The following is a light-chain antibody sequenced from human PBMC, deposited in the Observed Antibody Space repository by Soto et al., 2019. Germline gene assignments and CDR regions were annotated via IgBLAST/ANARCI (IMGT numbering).Light chain of an antibody. V-gene: IGLV2-23*03. Sequence: QSVLTQPASVSGSPGQSITISCTGTSSDVGSYNLVSWYQQHPGKAPKLMIYEGSKRPSGVSNRFSGSKSGNTASLTISGLQAEDEADYYGCSYAGRSTFEVFGGGTKVTVL. J-gene: IGLJ3*02. CDR2: EGS. CDR1: SSDVGSYNL. CDR3: CSYAGRSTFEV.